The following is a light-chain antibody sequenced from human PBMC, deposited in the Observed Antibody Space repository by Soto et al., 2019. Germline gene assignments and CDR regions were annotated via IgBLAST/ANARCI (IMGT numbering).Light chain of an antibody. J-gene: IGKJ1*01. CDR3: QQYGDSPPP. CDR1: QSVSSNS. CDR2: GTS. Sequence: EIVLTQSPGTLSLSPGESATLSCRASQSVSSNSLAWYRRNPGQPPSLLIYGTSTRATDIPRRLSGSGSGTDFTLTSTRLEPEEFGVYFCQQYGDSPPPLGQGTKVEVK. V-gene: IGKV3-20*01.